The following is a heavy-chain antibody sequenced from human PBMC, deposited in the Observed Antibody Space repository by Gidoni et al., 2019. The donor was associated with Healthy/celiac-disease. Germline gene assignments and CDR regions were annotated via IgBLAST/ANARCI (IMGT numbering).Heavy chain of an antibody. J-gene: IGHJ3*02. CDR2: IYYSGST. Sequence: QVQLQESGPGLVKPSETLSLTCTVSGVSISSYYWSWIRQPPGKGLEWIGYIYYSGSTNYNPSLKSRVTIAVDTSKNQFSLKLSSGTAADTAVYYCARAPDYYDSRNPAFDIWGQGTMVTVSS. D-gene: IGHD3-22*01. CDR3: ARAPDYYDSRNPAFDI. V-gene: IGHV4-59*01. CDR1: GVSISSYY.